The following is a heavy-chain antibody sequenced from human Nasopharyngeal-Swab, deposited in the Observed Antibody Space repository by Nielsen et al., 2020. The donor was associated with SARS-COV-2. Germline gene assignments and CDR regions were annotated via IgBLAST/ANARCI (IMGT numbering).Heavy chain of an antibody. J-gene: IGHJ5*02. CDR3: ARHWDLAAAQWFDP. V-gene: IGHV4-39*01. CDR1: GGSISSSSCY. Sequence: SETLSLTCTVSGGSISSSSCYWGWIRQPPGKGLEWIGSIYYSGSTYYNPSLKSRVTISVDTSKNQFSLKLSSVTAADTAVYYCARHWDLAAAQWFDPWGQGTLVTVSS. D-gene: IGHD6-13*01. CDR2: IYYSGST.